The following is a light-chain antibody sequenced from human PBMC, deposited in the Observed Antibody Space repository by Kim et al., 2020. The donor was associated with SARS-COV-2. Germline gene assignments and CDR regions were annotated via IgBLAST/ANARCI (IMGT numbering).Light chain of an antibody. J-gene: IGLJ3*02. V-gene: IGLV1-40*01. CDR2: GSS. CDR1: SSNIGAGYD. Sequence: VTISCRGSSSNIGAGYDVHWYQQLPGTAPKLLIYGSSNRPSGVPDRFSGSKSGTSASLAITGLQAEDEADYYCQSYDSSLSGSKVFGGGTQLTVL. CDR3: QSYDSSLSGSKV.